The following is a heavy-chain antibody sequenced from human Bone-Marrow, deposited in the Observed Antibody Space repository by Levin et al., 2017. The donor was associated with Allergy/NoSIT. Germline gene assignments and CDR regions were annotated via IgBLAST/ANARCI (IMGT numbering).Heavy chain of an antibody. V-gene: IGHV3-30*18. CDR2: ISYDGSKT. CDR1: GFTFRTYG. Sequence: GGSLRLSCAVSGFTFRTYGIHWVRQAPGKGLEWVAGISYDGSKTDYAESVKGRFTISRDNSKNTLYLQMNSLRTEDTAVYYCAKESGYGVCFDYWGQGTLVTVSS. CDR3: AKESGYGVCFDY. J-gene: IGHJ4*02. D-gene: IGHD5-12*01.